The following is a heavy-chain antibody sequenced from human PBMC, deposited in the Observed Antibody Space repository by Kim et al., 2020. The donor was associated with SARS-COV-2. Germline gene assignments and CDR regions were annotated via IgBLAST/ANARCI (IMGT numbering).Heavy chain of an antibody. D-gene: IGHD2-21*02. CDR3: ARDPHDSTSYYYYYGMDV. Sequence: GGSLRLSCAASGFTFSSYSMNWVRQAPGKGLEWVSSISSSSSYIYYADSVKGRFTISRDNAKNSLYLQMNSLRAEDTAVYYCARDPHDSTSYYYYYGMDVWGQGTTVTVSS. CDR1: GFTFSSYS. J-gene: IGHJ6*02. V-gene: IGHV3-21*01. CDR2: ISSSSSYI.